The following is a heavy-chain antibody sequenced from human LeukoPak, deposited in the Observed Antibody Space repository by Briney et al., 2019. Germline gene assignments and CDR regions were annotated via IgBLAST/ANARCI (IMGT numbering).Heavy chain of an antibody. Sequence: PGGSLRLSCAASGFTFSSYDMTWVRQAPGKGLEWVSAISVSGGSTYYADSVKGRFTISRDNSKNTLYLQMNSLRAEDTAVYYCYIPYYDTSAYKGYWGQGTLVTVSS. D-gene: IGHD3-22*01. V-gene: IGHV3-23*01. CDR1: GFTFSSYD. CDR2: ISVSGGST. J-gene: IGHJ4*02. CDR3: YIPYYDTSAYKGY.